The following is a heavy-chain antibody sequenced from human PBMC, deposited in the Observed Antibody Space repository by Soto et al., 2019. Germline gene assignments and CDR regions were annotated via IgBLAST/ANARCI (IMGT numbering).Heavy chain of an antibody. V-gene: IGHV1-3*01. CDR2: INAGNGNT. CDR3: ARGDSNYLGWFDP. Sequence: VASVKVSCKASGYTFTSYAMHWVRQAPGQRLEWMGWINAGNGNTKYSQKFQGRVTITRDTSASTAYMELSSLRSEDTAVYYCARGDSNYLGWFDPWGQGTLVTVSS. J-gene: IGHJ5*02. CDR1: GYTFTSYA. D-gene: IGHD4-4*01.